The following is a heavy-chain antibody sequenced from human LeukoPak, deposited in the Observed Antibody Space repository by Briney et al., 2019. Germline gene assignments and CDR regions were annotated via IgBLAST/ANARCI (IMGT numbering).Heavy chain of an antibody. CDR2: IYYSGST. D-gene: IGHD1-1*01. V-gene: IGHV4-59*12. Sequence: PSETLSLTCTVSGGSISSYYWSWIRQPPGKGLEWIGYIYYSGSTNYNPSLKSRVTISVDTSKNQFSLKLSSVTAADTAVYYCARAGEVQLERIWFDPWGQGTLVTVSS. CDR3: ARAGEVQLERIWFDP. J-gene: IGHJ5*02. CDR1: GGSISSYY.